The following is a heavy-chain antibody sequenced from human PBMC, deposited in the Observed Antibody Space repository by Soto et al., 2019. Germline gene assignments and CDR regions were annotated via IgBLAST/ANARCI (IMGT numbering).Heavy chain of an antibody. D-gene: IGHD3-9*01. J-gene: IGHJ5*02. CDR1: GGSISSYY. CDR3: ARDLTTQTRGLWFDP. Sequence: QVQLQESGPGLVKPSETLSLTCTVSGGSISSYYWSWIRQPPGKGLEWIGYIYYSGSTNYNPSLKSRVTISVDTSKNQFSLKLSSVTAADTAVYYCARDLTTQTRGLWFDPWGQGTLVTVSS. V-gene: IGHV4-59*01. CDR2: IYYSGST.